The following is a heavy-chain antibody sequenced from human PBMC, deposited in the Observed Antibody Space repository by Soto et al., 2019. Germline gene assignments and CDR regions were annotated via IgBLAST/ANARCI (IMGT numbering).Heavy chain of an antibody. J-gene: IGHJ6*02. V-gene: IGHV3-21*01. CDR2: ISSSSSYI. CDR1: GFTFSSYR. Sequence: LRLSCAASGFTFSSYRMNWVRQAPGQGLGQVPSISSSSSYIYYTDSVKDQFTITRDNAKNSLYLQMNILIAEDTAVYYCTRDRATMVRVVSYGMDDWGQGTTVTVSS. CDR3: TRDRATMVRVVSYGMDD. D-gene: IGHD3-10*01.